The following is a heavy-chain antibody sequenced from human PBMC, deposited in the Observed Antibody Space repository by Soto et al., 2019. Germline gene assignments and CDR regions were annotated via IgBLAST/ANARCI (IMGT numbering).Heavy chain of an antibody. D-gene: IGHD6-13*01. Sequence: ASVKVSCKASGYTFTGYYMHWVRQAPGQGLEWMGWIKPNSGGTNYAQKFQGWVTMTRDTSISTAYMELSRLRSDDTAVYYCGRVGWAIAAAGTGYYYYGMDVWGQGTTVTVSS. CDR3: GRVGWAIAAAGTGYYYYGMDV. J-gene: IGHJ6*02. CDR1: GYTFTGYY. V-gene: IGHV1-2*04. CDR2: IKPNSGGT.